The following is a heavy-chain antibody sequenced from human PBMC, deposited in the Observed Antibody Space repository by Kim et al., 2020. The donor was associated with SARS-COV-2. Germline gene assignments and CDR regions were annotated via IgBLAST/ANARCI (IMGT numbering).Heavy chain of an antibody. CDR2: GQT. Sequence: GQTKTAGSVKGRFTTSRDDSKSIAYLQMYSLKTEDTAVYYCTRYSYGPFDYWGQGTLVTVSS. V-gene: IGHV3-49*02. J-gene: IGHJ4*02. D-gene: IGHD5-18*01. CDR3: TRYSYGPFDY.